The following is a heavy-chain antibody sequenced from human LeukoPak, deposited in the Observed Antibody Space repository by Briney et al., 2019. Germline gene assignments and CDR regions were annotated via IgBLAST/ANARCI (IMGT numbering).Heavy chain of an antibody. V-gene: IGHV3-23*01. D-gene: IGHD1-26*01. CDR1: GFTFSSYA. J-gene: IGHJ6*03. CDR3: AKNPPGGSYYYYYYMDV. CDR2: ISGSGGST. Sequence: GGSLRLSCAASGFTFSSYAMSWVRQAPGKGLEWVSAISGSGGSTYYADSVKGRFTISRDNSKNTLYLQMNSLRAEDTAVYYCAKNPPGGSYYYYYYMDVWGKGTTVTVSS.